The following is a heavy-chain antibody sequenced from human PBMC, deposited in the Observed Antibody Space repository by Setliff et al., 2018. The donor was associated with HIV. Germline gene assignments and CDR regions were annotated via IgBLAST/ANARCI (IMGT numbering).Heavy chain of an antibody. Sequence: SETLSLTCTVSGGSITSGTYYWNWIRQHPGKGLEWIGYIYYSWSTYYNPSLKSRLTISVDTSKNQFSLTLNSVTAADTAVYYCARDEGVVAATETYYYNGLDVWGQGTTVTVSS. V-gene: IGHV4-31*03. J-gene: IGHJ6*02. D-gene: IGHD2-15*01. CDR3: ARDEGVVAATETYYYNGLDV. CDR2: IYYSWST. CDR1: GGSITSGTYY.